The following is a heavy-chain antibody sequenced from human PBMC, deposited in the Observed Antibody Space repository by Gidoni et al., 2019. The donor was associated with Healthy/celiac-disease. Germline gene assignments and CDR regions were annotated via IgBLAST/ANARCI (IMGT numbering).Heavy chain of an antibody. CDR2: INPNSGGT. CDR3: ARGRLWFGEAHDAFDI. Sequence: QVQLVQSGAEVKKPGASVKVSCQASGYTFTGYYMHWVRQAPGQGLEWMGWINPNSGGTNYAQKFQGRVTRTRDTSSSTAYMELSRLRSDDTAVYYCARGRLWFGEAHDAFDIWGQGTMVTVSS. D-gene: IGHD3-10*01. V-gene: IGHV1-2*02. CDR1: GYTFTGYY. J-gene: IGHJ3*02.